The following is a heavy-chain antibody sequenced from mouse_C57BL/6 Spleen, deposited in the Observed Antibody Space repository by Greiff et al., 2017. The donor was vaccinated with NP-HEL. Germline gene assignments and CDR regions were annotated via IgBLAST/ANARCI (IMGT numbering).Heavy chain of an antibody. D-gene: IGHD2-3*01. CDR2: IYPRSGNT. V-gene: IGHV1-81*01. J-gene: IGHJ3*01. CDR3: SSGRLLHTWFAY. Sequence: VQLQQSGAELARPGASVKLSCKASGYTFTSYGISWVKQRTGQGLEWIGEIYPRSGNTYYNEKFKGKATLTADKSSSTAYMELRSLTSADSAVYFCSSGRLLHTWFAYWGQGALVTVSA. CDR1: GYTFTSYG.